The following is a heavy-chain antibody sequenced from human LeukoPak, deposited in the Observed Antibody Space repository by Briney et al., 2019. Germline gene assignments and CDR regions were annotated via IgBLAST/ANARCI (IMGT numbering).Heavy chain of an antibody. V-gene: IGHV4-39*01. CDR3: ARLKRWLQLEDY. CDR2: IYYSGST. J-gene: IGHJ4*02. Sequence: SETLSLTCTVSGGSISSSSYYWGWIRQPPGKGLEWIGSIYYSGSTYYNPSLKSRVTISVDTSKNQFSLKLSSVTAAGTAVYYCARLKRWLQLEDYWGQGTLVTVSS. D-gene: IGHD5-24*01. CDR1: GGSISSSSYY.